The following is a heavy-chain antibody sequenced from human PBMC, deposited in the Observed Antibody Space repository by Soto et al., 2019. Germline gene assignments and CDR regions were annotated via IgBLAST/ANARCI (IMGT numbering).Heavy chain of an antibody. V-gene: IGHV2-5*02. J-gene: IGHJ4*02. CDR2: IYWDDDK. CDR1: GFSLSTKTVG. Sequence: QITLKESGPTLVKPTQTLTLTCAFSGFSLSTKTVGVGWIRQPPGKALEWLALIYWDDDKGYSPSLKNRLTITKDTSKNQVVLTMTNMDPVDTATYYCAHRRCITLVRGAVMRRDYFDYWGQGTLVTVSS. D-gene: IGHD3-10*01. CDR3: AHRRCITLVRGAVMRRDYFDY.